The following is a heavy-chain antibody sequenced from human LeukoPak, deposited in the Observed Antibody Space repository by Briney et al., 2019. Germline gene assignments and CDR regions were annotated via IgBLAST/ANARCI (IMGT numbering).Heavy chain of an antibody. Sequence: ASVKVSCKASGYTFINYYMHWVRQAPGQGLEWMGIINPSGGSTTYAQKFQGRVTMTRDTSTRIVYVELSSLTSDDTAVYYCARAIADLDYWGQGTLVTVSS. CDR1: GYTFINYY. CDR3: ARAIADLDY. D-gene: IGHD6-13*01. J-gene: IGHJ4*02. V-gene: IGHV1-46*01. CDR2: INPSGGST.